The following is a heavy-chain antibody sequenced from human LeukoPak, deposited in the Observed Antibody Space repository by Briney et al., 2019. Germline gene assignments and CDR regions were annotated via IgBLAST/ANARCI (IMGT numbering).Heavy chain of an antibody. CDR3: ARSGWRLFDY. J-gene: IGHJ4*02. CDR2: INHSGST. V-gene: IGHV4-34*01. D-gene: IGHD6-19*01. CDR1: GGSFSGYY. Sequence: SETLSLTCAVYGGSFSGYYWSWIRQPPGKGLEWIGEINHSGSTNYNPSLKSRVTISVDTSKNQFSLKLSSVTAADTVVYYCARSGWRLFDYWGQGTLVTVSS.